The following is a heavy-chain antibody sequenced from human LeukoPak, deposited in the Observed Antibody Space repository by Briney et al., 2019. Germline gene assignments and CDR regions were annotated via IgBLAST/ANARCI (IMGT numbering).Heavy chain of an antibody. CDR1: GFAVSSNY. V-gene: IGHV3-7*04. CDR2: IKQDGSEK. J-gene: IGHJ6*02. CDR3: ARVLYDFWSGYTNYYYYYGMDV. D-gene: IGHD3-3*01. Sequence: GGSLRLSCVASGFAVSSNYMTWVRQAPGKGLEWVANIKQDGSEKYYVDSVKGRFTISRDNAKNSLYLQMNSLRAEDTAVYYCARVLYDFWSGYTNYYYYYGMDVWGQGTTVTVSS.